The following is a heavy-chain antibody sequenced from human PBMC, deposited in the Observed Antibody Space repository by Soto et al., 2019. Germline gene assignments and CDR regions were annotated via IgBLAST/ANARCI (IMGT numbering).Heavy chain of an antibody. D-gene: IGHD5-12*01. CDR3: ARFRGKLRFNYYYGMDV. CDR1: GYTFTSYA. V-gene: IGHV1-3*01. CDR2: INAGNGNT. J-gene: IGHJ6*02. Sequence: ASVKVSCKASGYTFTSYAMHWVRQAPGQRLEWMGWINAGNGNTKYSQKFQGRVTITRDTSASTAYMELSSLRSEDTAVYYCARFRGKLRFNYYYGMDVWGQGTTVIVSS.